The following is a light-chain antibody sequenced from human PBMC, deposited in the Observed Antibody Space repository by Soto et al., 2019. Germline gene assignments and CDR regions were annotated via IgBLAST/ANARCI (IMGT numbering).Light chain of an antibody. J-gene: IGKJ4*01. CDR2: SAS. Sequence: DIPMTPSPSSLSASVGDRVTITCRANQSIRSYLNWFQQKPRNAPKLRIYSASNLQSGVPSRFSGSGAETDFTLTISSLLPEDFATYYCQQSYSTPLTFGGGTKVEIK. CDR1: QSIRSY. V-gene: IGKV1-39*01. CDR3: QQSYSTPLT.